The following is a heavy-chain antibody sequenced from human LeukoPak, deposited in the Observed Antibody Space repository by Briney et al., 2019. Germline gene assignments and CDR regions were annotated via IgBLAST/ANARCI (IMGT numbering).Heavy chain of an antibody. J-gene: IGHJ4*02. Sequence: SETLSLTCTVSGGSISSYYWSWIRRPPGKGLEWIGSIYHSGSTYYNPSLKSRVTISVDTSKNQFSLKLSSVTAADTAVYYCARLTEQCNYWGQGTLVTVSS. D-gene: IGHD6-19*01. CDR1: GGSISSYY. V-gene: IGHV4-59*08. CDR2: IYHSGST. CDR3: ARLTEQCNY.